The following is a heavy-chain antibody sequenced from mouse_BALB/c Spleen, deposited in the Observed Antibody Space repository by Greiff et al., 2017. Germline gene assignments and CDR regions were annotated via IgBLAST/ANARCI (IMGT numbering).Heavy chain of an antibody. D-gene: IGHD2-10*01. Sequence: DVQLQESGPSLVKPSQTLSLTCSVTGDSITSGYWNWIRKFPGNKLEYMGYISYSGSTYYNPSLKSRISITRDTSKNQYYLQLNSVTSEDTATYYCARSYYGNYGYFDVWGAGTTVTVSS. CDR2: ISYSGST. CDR3: ARSYYGNYGYFDV. J-gene: IGHJ1*01. V-gene: IGHV3-8*02. CDR1: GDSITSGY.